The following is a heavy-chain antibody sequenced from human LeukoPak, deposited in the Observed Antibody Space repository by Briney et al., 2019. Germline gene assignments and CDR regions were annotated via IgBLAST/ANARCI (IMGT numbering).Heavy chain of an antibody. D-gene: IGHD2-15*01. CDR2: LNPDSGNT. CDR1: GYTFTSYD. CDR3: ARGGRYCSGGSCLESLFDP. J-gene: IGHJ5*02. V-gene: IGHV1-8*03. Sequence: ASVKVSCKASGYTFTSYDINWVRQATGQGLEWMGWLNPDSGNTGYAQKFQGRVTITRNTSISTAYMELRSLRSDDTAVYYCARGGRYCSGGSCLESLFDPWGQGTLVTVSS.